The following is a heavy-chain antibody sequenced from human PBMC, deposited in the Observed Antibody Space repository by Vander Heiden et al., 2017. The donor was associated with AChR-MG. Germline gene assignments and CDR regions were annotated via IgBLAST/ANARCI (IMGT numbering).Heavy chain of an antibody. CDR1: GFTFSSYG. J-gene: IGHJ4*02. D-gene: IGHD3-10*02. CDR3: AKARYGGDTLVFDY. CDR2: ISYDGSNK. Sequence: QVQLVESGGGVVQPGRSLRLSCAASGFTFSSYGMHWVRQAPGKGLEWVAVISYDGSNKYYADSVKGRFTISRDNSKNTLYLQMNSLRAEDKAVYYCAKARYGGDTLVFDYWGQGTLVTVSS. V-gene: IGHV3-30*18.